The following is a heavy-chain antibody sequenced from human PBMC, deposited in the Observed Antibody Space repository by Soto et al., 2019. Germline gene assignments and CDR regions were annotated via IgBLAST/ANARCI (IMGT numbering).Heavy chain of an antibody. V-gene: IGHV1-69*13. D-gene: IGHD3-9*01. CDR3: ARVQPYYDILTGYPDPSYYYYGMDV. J-gene: IGHJ6*02. Sequence: GASVKVSCKASGGTFSSYAISWVRQAPGQGLEWMGGIIPIFGTANYAQKFQGRVTITADESTSTAYMELSSLRSEDTAVYYCARVQPYYDILTGYPDPSYYYYGMDVWGQGTTVTVSS. CDR2: IIPIFGTA. CDR1: GGTFSSYA.